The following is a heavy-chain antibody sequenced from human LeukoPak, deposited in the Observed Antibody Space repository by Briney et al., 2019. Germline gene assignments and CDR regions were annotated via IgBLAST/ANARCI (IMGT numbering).Heavy chain of an antibody. CDR3: AKRGGGSYPDV. D-gene: IGHD1-26*01. V-gene: IGHV3-30*02. CDR1: GLTFSSYG. J-gene: IGHJ6*04. CDR2: IRYEGSYK. Sequence: PGGSLRLSCEVSGLTFSSYGMHWVRQAPGKGLEWVAFIRYEGSYKYYADSVKGRFTISRDNSKNTLYLQMNSLRAEDTAVYYCAKRGGGSYPDVWGKGTTVTISS.